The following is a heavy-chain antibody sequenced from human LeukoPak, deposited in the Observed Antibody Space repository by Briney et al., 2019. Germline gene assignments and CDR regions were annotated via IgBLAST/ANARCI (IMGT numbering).Heavy chain of an antibody. CDR1: GYAFTGYY. D-gene: IGHD3-10*01. CDR2: MNPNSGNT. Sequence: GASVKVSCKASGYAFTGYYMHWVRQAPGQGLEWMGWMNPNSGNTGYAQKFQGRVTMTRNTSISTAYMELSSLRSEDTAVYYCARAVRLLWFGELNFDYWGQGTLVTVSS. V-gene: IGHV1-8*02. CDR3: ARAVRLLWFGELNFDY. J-gene: IGHJ4*02.